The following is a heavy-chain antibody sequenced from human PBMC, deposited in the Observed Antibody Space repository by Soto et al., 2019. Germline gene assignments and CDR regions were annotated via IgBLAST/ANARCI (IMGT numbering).Heavy chain of an antibody. CDR2: IIPSFGTA. D-gene: IGHD1-7*01. J-gene: IGHJ4*01. CDR3: ARVRIKHWNSEPYYFDY. Sequence: QVQLVQSGAEVKKPGSSVKVSCKDSGGTFSSYAISWVRQAPGQGLEWMGGIIPSFGTANYAQKSQGRVTITADKSTSTAYMELSSLRSEDTAVYYCARVRIKHWNSEPYYFDYWGQGTLVTVSS. V-gene: IGHV1-69*06. CDR1: GGTFSSYA.